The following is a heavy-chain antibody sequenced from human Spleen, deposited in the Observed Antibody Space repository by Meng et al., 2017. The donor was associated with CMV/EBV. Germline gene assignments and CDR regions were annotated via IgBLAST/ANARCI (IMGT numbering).Heavy chain of an antibody. Sequence: GESLKISCAASGFTFSNYWMSWVRQPPGKGLEWVANIREDGNAKYYVDSVKGRFTISRDNAKNSLYLQMNSLRAEDTAVYYCAKEMGYCSSTSCYLYYGMDVWGQGTTVTVSS. CDR1: GFTFSNYW. D-gene: IGHD2-2*01. CDR2: IREDGNAK. CDR3: AKEMGYCSSTSCYLYYGMDV. V-gene: IGHV3-7*01. J-gene: IGHJ6*02.